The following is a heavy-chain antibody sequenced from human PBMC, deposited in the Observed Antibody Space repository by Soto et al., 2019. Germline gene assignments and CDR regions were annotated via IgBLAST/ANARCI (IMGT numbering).Heavy chain of an antibody. D-gene: IGHD2-15*01. J-gene: IGHJ4*02. CDR3: ARGGGSFNY. V-gene: IGHV3-21*01. Sequence: GGSLRLSCAASGFTFSSSAMNWVRQAPGKGLEWVSSISSSGSYIFYAGSVKGRFTIARDNARNSLYLQMNSLRADDTAVYYCARGGGSFNYWGQGTLVTVSS. CDR2: ISSSGSYI. CDR1: GFTFSSSA.